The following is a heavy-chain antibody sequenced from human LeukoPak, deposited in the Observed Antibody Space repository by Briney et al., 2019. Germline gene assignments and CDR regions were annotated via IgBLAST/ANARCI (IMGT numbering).Heavy chain of an antibody. J-gene: IGHJ4*02. D-gene: IGHD6-13*01. V-gene: IGHV4-39*01. Sequence: SETLSLTCTVSGGSISSSSYYWGWIRQPPGKGLEWIGSIYYSGSTYYNPSLKSRVTISVDTSKNQFSLKLSSVTAADTAVYYCACIAAAGTDYWGQGTLVTVSS. CDR3: ACIAAAGTDY. CDR2: IYYSGST. CDR1: GGSISSSSYY.